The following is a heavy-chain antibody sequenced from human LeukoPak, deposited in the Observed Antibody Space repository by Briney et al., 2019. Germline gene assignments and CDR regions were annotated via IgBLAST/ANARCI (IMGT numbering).Heavy chain of an antibody. D-gene: IGHD6-19*01. CDR2: INHSGST. CDR3: ARVTGPIAVAGTNWFDP. J-gene: IGHJ5*02. Sequence: PSETLSLTCAVYGESFSGYYWSWIRQPPGKGLEWIGEINHSGSTNYNPSLKSRVTISVDTSKNQFSLKLSSVTAADTAVYYCARVTGPIAVAGTNWFDPWGQGTLVTVSS. V-gene: IGHV4-34*01. CDR1: GESFSGYY.